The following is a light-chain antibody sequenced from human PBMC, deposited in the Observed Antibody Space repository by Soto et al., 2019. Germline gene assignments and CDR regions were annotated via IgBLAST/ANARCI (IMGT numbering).Light chain of an antibody. CDR2: GAS. Sequence: EIVLTQSPGTLSLSPGERATLSCRASQSVSSSYLAWYQQKPGQAPRLLIYGASSRATGIPDRFSGSGSGTDFTLTISRLEPEDFAGYYCQQYGSSPLITFGPGTKVDI. CDR1: QSVSSSY. J-gene: IGKJ3*01. V-gene: IGKV3-20*01. CDR3: QQYGSSPLIT.